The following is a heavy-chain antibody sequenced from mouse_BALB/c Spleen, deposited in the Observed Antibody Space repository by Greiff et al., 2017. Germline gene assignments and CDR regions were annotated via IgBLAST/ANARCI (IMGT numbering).Heavy chain of an antibody. J-gene: IGHJ2*01. CDR3: TRYYDSFDD. D-gene: IGHD2-4*01. Sequence: QVQLQQPGAELVRPGASVKLSCKASGYTFTSYWINWVKQRPGQGLEWIGNIYPSDSYTNYNQKFKDKATLTVDKSSSTAYMQLSSPTSEDSAVYYCTRYYDSFDDWGQGTTLTVSS. V-gene: IGHV1-69*02. CDR1: GYTFTSYW. CDR2: IYPSDSYT.